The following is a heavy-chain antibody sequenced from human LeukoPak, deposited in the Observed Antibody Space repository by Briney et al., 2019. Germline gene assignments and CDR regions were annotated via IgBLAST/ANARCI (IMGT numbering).Heavy chain of an antibody. V-gene: IGHV4-39*07. D-gene: IGHD3-16*01. CDR1: GGSISSSSYY. CDR2: IYYSGST. J-gene: IGHJ4*02. Sequence: SETLSLTCTVSGGSISSSSYYWGWIRQPPGKGLEWIGSIYYSGSTYYNPSLKSRVTISVDASKNQFSLNLNSVTAADTAVYYCARHGGNSSPHFFDYWGQGTLVTVSS. CDR3: ARHGGNSSPHFFDY.